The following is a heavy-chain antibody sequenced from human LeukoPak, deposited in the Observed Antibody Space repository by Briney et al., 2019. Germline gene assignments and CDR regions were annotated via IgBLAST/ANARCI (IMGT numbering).Heavy chain of an antibody. CDR1: GYSISNDYY. V-gene: IGHV4-38-2*01. D-gene: IGHD1-1*01. CDR2: IYHSGGS. Sequence: SETLSLTCVVSGYSISNDYYWGWIRQPPGKGLDWIGNIYHSGGSYYNPSLKSRVTILVDTSKNQFSLKLSSVTAAGTAVYYCAKAGTTGIHHWFDPWGQGNLVTVSS. J-gene: IGHJ5*02. CDR3: AKAGTTGIHHWFDP.